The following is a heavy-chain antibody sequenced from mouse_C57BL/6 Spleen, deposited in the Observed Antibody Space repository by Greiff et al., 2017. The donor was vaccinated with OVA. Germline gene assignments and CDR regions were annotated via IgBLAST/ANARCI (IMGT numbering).Heavy chain of an antibody. Sequence: VQLKESGGGLVQPKGSLKLSCAASGFSFNTYAMNWVRQAPGKGLEWVARIRSKSNNYATYYADSVKDRFTISRDDSESMLYLQMNNLKTEDTAMYYCVRRRYYGSSTGGYAMDYWGQGTSVTVSS. CDR3: VRRRYYGSSTGGYAMDY. J-gene: IGHJ4*01. CDR2: IRSKSNNYAT. D-gene: IGHD1-1*01. V-gene: IGHV10-1*01. CDR1: GFSFNTYA.